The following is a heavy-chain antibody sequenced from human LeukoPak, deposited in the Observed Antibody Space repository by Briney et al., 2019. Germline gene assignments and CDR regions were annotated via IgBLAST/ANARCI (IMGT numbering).Heavy chain of an antibody. J-gene: IGHJ3*02. D-gene: IGHD1-26*01. CDR3: GGHQNEWEHDALDI. Sequence: SETLSLTCAVSGGSISSSSYYWGWIRQPPGKGLEWIGSIYYSGSTYYNPSLKSRVTISVDTSNNQFSLKLSSFTAADTSVYYWGGHQNEWEHDALDIWGKGTMVTVSS. CDR2: IYYSGST. V-gene: IGHV4-39*01. CDR1: GGSISSSSYY.